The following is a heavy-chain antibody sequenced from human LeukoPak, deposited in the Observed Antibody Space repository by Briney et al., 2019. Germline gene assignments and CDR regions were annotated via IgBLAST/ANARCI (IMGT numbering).Heavy chain of an antibody. J-gene: IGHJ4*02. V-gene: IGHV3-21*01. CDR1: GFTFSSYS. D-gene: IGHD6-6*01. CDR2: ISSGSSFR. CDR3: ARDRSTHKTSSWTHFDY. Sequence: GGSLRLSCAASGFTFSSYSMNWVRQAPGKGLEWVSSISSGSSFRYYADSVKGRFTISRDNAKSSLDLQMNSLRAEDTAVYYCARDRSTHKTSSWTHFDYWGQGSLVTLSS.